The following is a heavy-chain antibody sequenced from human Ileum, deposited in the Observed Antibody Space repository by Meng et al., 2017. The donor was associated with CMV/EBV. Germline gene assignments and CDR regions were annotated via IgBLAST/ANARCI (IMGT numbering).Heavy chain of an antibody. D-gene: IGHD6-13*01. CDR3: ARGDSSTTWLVYDY. V-gene: IGHV3-23*01. CDR2: VLGTGPT. Sequence: GESLKISCSASGFTFNNYAMTWVRQAPGKGLEWVSTVLGTGPTYYADYVKGRFTISRDDSRNTLFLQLNSLRDEDTAVFYCARGDSSTTWLVYDYWGQGTLVTVSS. CDR1: GFTFNNYA. J-gene: IGHJ4*02.